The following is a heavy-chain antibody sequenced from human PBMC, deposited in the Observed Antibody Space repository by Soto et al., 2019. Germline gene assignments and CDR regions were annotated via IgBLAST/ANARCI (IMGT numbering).Heavy chain of an antibody. Sequence: GESLKISCKASGYNFNNYWIGRVRQMPEKGLEWMGFIYPDDSDTKYSPSFQGQVTISVDKSITTASLQWSSLKASDTAMHYCARIPFAATGFYFDYWAQGTLVTVSS. J-gene: IGHJ4*02. CDR2: IYPDDSDT. CDR3: ARIPFAATGFYFDY. CDR1: GYNFNNYW. D-gene: IGHD6-13*01. V-gene: IGHV5-51*01.